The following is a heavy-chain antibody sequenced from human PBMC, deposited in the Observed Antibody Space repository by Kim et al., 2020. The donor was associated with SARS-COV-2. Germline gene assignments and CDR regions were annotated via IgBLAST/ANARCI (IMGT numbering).Heavy chain of an antibody. V-gene: IGHV3-7*03. D-gene: IGHD3-10*01. Sequence: GGSLRLSCAASGFTFSSYWMSWVRQGPGKGLEWVANIKQDGSEKYYVDSVKGRFTISRDNAKNSLYLQMNSLRAEDTAVYYCARILHTHYYGSGSFSQNYWFDPWGEGTLVTVSS. CDR3: ARILHTHYYGSGSFSQNYWFDP. CDR2: IKQDGSEK. J-gene: IGHJ5*02. CDR1: GFTFSSYW.